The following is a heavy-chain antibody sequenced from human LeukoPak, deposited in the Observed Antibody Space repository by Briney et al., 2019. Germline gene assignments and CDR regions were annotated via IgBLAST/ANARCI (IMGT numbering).Heavy chain of an antibody. CDR1: GFTFSSYG. D-gene: IGHD3-22*01. CDR3: ARIHSLYYYDSSGYGAFDI. V-gene: IGHV3-33*01. CDR2: IWNDGSNK. Sequence: GGSLRLSCAASGFTFSSYGMHWVRQAPGKGLEWVAVIWNDGSNKYYADSVKGRFTISRDNSKNTLYLQMNSLRAEDTAVYYCARIHSLYYYDSSGYGAFDIWGQGTMVTVSS. J-gene: IGHJ3*02.